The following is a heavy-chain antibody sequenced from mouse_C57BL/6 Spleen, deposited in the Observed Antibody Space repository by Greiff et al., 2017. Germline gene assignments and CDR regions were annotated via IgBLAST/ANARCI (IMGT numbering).Heavy chain of an antibody. CDR3: ARLSYYSNYVENFDY. CDR1: GYTFTSYW. D-gene: IGHD2-5*01. V-gene: IGHV1-52*01. Sequence: QVQLKQPGAELVRPGSSVKLSCKASGYTFTSYWMHWVKQRPIQGLEWIGNIDPSDSETHYNQKFKDKATLTVDKSSSTAYMQLSSLTSEDSAVYYCARLSYYSNYVENFDYWGQGTTLTVSS. CDR2: IDPSDSET. J-gene: IGHJ2*01.